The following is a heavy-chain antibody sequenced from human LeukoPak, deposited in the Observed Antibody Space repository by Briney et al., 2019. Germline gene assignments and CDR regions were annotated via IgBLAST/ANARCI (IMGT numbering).Heavy chain of an antibody. Sequence: SETLSLTRMVSGGSLSRGSYYGSWIREPAGKALEWIGRIHNSGSTNYHPSLKSRVTISVDTSKNQFSLKLSSVTAAATVVYYGARAPHTYLLVVATAPQDPFDYWGQGTLVTVSS. V-gene: IGHV4-61*02. D-gene: IGHD2-21*02. CDR2: IHNSGST. CDR1: GGSLSRGSYY. CDR3: ARAPHTYLLVVATAPQDPFDY. J-gene: IGHJ4*02.